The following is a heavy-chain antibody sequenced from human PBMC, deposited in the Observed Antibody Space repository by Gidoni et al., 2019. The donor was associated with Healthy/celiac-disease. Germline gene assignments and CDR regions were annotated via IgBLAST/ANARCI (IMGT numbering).Heavy chain of an antibody. Sequence: EVQLVESGGGLVQPGGSLRLSCAASGFPFSSYWMSWVRQAPGKGLEWVANIKQDGSEKYYVDSVKGRFTISRDNAKNSLYLQMNSLRAEDTAVYYCARGSIAPVDYWGQGTLVTVSS. CDR3: ARGSIAPVDY. D-gene: IGHD6-25*01. CDR2: IKQDGSEK. CDR1: GFPFSSYW. J-gene: IGHJ4*02. V-gene: IGHV3-7*03.